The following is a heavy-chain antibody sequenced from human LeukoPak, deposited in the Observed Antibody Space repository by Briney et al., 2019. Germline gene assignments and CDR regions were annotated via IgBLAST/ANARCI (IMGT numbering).Heavy chain of an antibody. CDR2: ISYDASNT. Sequence: PGGSLRLSCAASGFTFSSYGIHWVRQAPGKGLEWVAVISYDASNTYYADSVKGRFTISRDNSKNTQYLQMNSLRAEDTAVYYCERDRSYSGNYYFDYWGQGTLVTVSS. V-gene: IGHV3-30*19. CDR3: ERDRSYSGNYYFDY. J-gene: IGHJ4*02. CDR1: GFTFSSYG. D-gene: IGHD1-26*01.